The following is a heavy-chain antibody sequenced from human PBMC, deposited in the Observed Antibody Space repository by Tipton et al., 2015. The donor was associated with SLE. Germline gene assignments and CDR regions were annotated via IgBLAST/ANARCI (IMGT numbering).Heavy chain of an antibody. J-gene: IGHJ5*02. CDR2: IYYSGST. CDR3: ARGGPSSKWLDP. D-gene: IGHD6-6*01. CDR1: GGSIGRHY. V-gene: IGHV4-59*11. Sequence: TLSLTCSVSGGSIGRHYWSWIRQPPGKGLEWIGYIYYSGSTNYNPSLKSRVTISVDTSKNQFSLKLNSVTAADTAVYYCARGGPSSKWLDPWGRGTQVTVSS.